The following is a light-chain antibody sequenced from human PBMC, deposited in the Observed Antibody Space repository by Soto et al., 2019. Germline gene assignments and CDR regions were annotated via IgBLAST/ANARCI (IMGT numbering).Light chain of an antibody. CDR1: QSVSSN. Sequence: EIVMTQSPSTLSVSPGERATLSCWASQSVSSNFAWYQQKSGQAPRLLMYGASTRATGIPARFSGSGSGTEFTLTISSLQSEDFAVYYCQQYDNWPRTFGQGTKVDIK. CDR2: GAS. V-gene: IGKV3-15*01. CDR3: QQYDNWPRT. J-gene: IGKJ1*01.